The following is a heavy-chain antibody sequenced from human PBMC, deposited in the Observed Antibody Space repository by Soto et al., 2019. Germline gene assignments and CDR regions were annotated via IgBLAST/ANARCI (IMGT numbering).Heavy chain of an antibody. CDR2: INHSGST. CDR3: ASEGTIRDFQH. CDR1: GGSFSGYY. D-gene: IGHD3-9*01. Sequence: QVQLQQWGAGLLEPSETLSLTCAVYGGSFSGYYWSWIRQPPGKGLEWIGEINHSGSTNYNPSLKSRVTISVDTSKNQFSLKLSSVTAADTAVYYCASEGTIRDFQHWGQGTLVTVSS. J-gene: IGHJ1*01. V-gene: IGHV4-34*01.